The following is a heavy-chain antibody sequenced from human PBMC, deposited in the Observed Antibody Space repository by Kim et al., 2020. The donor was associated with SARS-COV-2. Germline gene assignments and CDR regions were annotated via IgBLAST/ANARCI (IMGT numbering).Heavy chain of an antibody. CDR1: GFTFGDYA. Sequence: GGSLRLSCAASGFTFGDYAMHWVRQAPGKGLEWVSGSSWNSGSIGYADSMKGRFTISRDNDKNSLYLQMNSLGAEDTALYYCAKDIAWATKIYYIDVWGKRTAVTVSS. CDR3: AKDIAWATKIYYIDV. J-gene: IGHJ6*03. D-gene: IGHD1-26*01. V-gene: IGHV3-9*01. CDR2: SSWNSGSI.